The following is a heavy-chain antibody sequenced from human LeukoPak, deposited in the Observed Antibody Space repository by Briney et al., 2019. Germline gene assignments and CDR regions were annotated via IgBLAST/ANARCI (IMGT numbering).Heavy chain of an antibody. J-gene: IGHJ5*02. CDR1: GGSITSSSYY. CDR3: ARDPRGGFGDFEFWFDP. CDR2: IYTSGST. D-gene: IGHD3-10*01. V-gene: IGHV4-61*02. Sequence: SETLSLTCTVSGGSITSSSYYWSWIRQPAGKGLEWIGRIYTSGSTNYNPSLKSRVTMSVDTSKNQFSLKLSSVTAADTAVYYCARDPRGGFGDFEFWFDPWGQGTLVTVSS.